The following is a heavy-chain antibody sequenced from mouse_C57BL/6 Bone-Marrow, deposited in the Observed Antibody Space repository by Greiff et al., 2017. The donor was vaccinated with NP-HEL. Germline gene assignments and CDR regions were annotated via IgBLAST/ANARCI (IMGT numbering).Heavy chain of an antibody. D-gene: IGHD2-4*01. V-gene: IGHV1-4*01. CDR1: GYTFTSYT. CDR2: INPSSGYT. Sequence: VQVVESGAELARPGASVKMSCKASGYTFTSYTMHWVKQRPGQGLEWIGYINPSSGYTKYNQKFKDKATLTADKSSSTAYMQLSSLTSEDSAVYYCARSEGLYDYDCYWYFDVWGTGTTVTVSS. CDR3: ARSEGLYDYDCYWYFDV. J-gene: IGHJ1*03.